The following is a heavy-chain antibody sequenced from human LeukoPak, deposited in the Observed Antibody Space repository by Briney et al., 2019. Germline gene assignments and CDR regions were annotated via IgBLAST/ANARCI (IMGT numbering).Heavy chain of an antibody. CDR3: ARQAGYYDFWSGSTLTQFDY. J-gene: IGHJ4*02. V-gene: IGHV4-39*01. Sequence: SETLSLTCTVPVGSIRSSSYYWGWIRQPPGKGMEWIGRIYYSGSTYYNPSLKSRVTISVDTSKNPCSLKLSSVTAADTAVYYYARQAGYYDFWSGSTLTQFDYWGQGTLVTVSS. CDR1: VGSIRSSSYY. CDR2: IYYSGST. D-gene: IGHD3-3*01.